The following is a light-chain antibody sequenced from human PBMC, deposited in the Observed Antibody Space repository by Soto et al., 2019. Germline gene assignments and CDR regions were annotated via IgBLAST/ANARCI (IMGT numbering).Light chain of an antibody. CDR2: AAS. Sequence: SPSAVSPAGKESRSRTWPASQGIRNDVGWYQQKPGKAPELLIYAASSLQTGVPSRFSGSGSGTDITLAISILQPEDFATYYCLHASSYPRTCAQGTKVDI. V-gene: IGKV1-6*01. J-gene: IGKJ1*01. CDR3: LHASSYPRT. CDR1: QGIRND.